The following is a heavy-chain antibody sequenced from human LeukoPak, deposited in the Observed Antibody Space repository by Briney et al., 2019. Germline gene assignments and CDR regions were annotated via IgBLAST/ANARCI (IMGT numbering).Heavy chain of an antibody. V-gene: IGHV1-8*01. CDR3: ARGGSGWPIDY. CDR1: GYTFTRSA. Sequence: ASVKVSCKASGYTFTRSAINWVRQATGQGLEWMAWMNSNSGNTGYAQKLQGRVTMTTHTSISTAYMELSSLRSEDTAVYYCARGGSGWPIDYWGQGTLVTLSS. D-gene: IGHD6-19*01. CDR2: MNSNSGNT. J-gene: IGHJ4*02.